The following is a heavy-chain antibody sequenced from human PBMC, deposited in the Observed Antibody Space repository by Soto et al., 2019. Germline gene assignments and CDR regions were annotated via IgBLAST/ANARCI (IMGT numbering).Heavy chain of an antibody. V-gene: IGHV1-69*04. CDR2: IIPILGIA. Sequence: SVKVSCKASGGTFSSYTISWVRQAPGQGLEWMGRIIPILGIANYAQKFQGRVTITADKSTSTAYMELSSLRSEDTAVYYCARDGRVYYYGMDVWGQGTLVTVSS. D-gene: IGHD3-10*01. CDR3: ARDGRVYYYGMDV. CDR1: GGTFSSYT. J-gene: IGHJ6*02.